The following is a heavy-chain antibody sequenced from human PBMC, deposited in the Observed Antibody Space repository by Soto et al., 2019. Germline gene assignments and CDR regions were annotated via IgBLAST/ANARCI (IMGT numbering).Heavy chain of an antibody. D-gene: IGHD2-15*01. J-gene: IGHJ6*03. CDR1: GFTFSSYA. CDR2: ISDSGST. CDR3: AKGGEGYCSGTSCLYHMDA. Sequence: EVQLLESGGGLVQPGGSRRLSCAASGFTFSSYAMSWVRQAPGKGLEWVSTISDSGSTYYADSVKGRFTISRDISKNTLYVQMSRLRAEDTAVYYCAKGGEGYCSGTSCLYHMDAWGKGPTVTVSS. V-gene: IGHV3-23*01.